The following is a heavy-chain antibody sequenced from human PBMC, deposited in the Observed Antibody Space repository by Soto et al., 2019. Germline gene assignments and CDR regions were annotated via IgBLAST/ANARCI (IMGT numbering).Heavy chain of an antibody. CDR3: ARFGYSTNIGIDY. CDR1: GGSSISGGYC. Sequence: TLSLTCTVSGGSSISGGYCWSWIRKHPGKGLEWIGYIYYSGSTYYNPSLKSRVTISVDTSKNQFSLKLSSVTAADTAVYYCARFGYSTNIGIDYWGQGTLVTVSS. V-gene: IGHV4-31*03. J-gene: IGHJ4*02. D-gene: IGHD3-22*01. CDR2: IYYSGST.